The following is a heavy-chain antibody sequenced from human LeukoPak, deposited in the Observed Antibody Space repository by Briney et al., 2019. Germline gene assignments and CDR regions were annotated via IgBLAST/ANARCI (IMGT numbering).Heavy chain of an antibody. CDR1: GGSISSSSYY. D-gene: IGHD3-9*01. J-gene: IGHJ5*02. CDR2: IYYSGST. Sequence: NPSETLSLTCTVSGGSISSSSYYWGWIRQPPVKGLEWIGSIYYSGSTYYNPSLKSRVTISVDTSKNQFSLKLSSVTAADTAVYYCARHEPGVRYFDWLLERQNNWFDPWGQGTLVTVSS. CDR3: ARHEPGVRYFDWLLERQNNWFDP. V-gene: IGHV4-39*01.